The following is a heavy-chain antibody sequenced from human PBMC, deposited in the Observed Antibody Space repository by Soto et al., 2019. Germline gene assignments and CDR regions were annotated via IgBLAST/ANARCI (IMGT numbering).Heavy chain of an antibody. CDR1: GFTFSGHA. CDR2: INGGGAGT. CDR3: ARRHETSLCFDF. D-gene: IGHD1-1*01. Sequence: GGSLRLSCAASGFTFSGHATSWVRQAPGKGLEWVSAINGGGAGTYHADSVRGRFTISRDNSKNTLYLQMNSLSAEDTAIYYCARRHETSLCFDFWGQGAPVTVSS. V-gene: IGHV3-23*01. J-gene: IGHJ4*02.